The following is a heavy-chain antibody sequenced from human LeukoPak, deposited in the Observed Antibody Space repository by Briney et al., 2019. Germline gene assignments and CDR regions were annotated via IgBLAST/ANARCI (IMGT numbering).Heavy chain of an antibody. J-gene: IGHJ4*02. CDR1: GFTFSSYA. CDR3: ATFNSHQLLSLRDY. CDR2: ISGSGGST. Sequence: GGSLRLSCAASGFTFSSYAMSWVRQAPGKGLEWVSAISGSGGSTYYADSVKGRFTISRDNSKNTLYLQMNSLRAEDTAVYYCATFNSHQLLSLRDYWGQGTLVTVSS. V-gene: IGHV3-23*01. D-gene: IGHD2-2*01.